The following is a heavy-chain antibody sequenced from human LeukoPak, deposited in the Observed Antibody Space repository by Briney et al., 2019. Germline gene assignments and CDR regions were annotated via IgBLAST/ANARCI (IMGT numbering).Heavy chain of an antibody. CDR2: ISSSGSII. D-gene: IGHD6-19*01. J-gene: IGHJ3*02. CDR3: AKLEQWLDLVGAFDI. Sequence: PGGSLRLSCAASGFTFSSYEMNWVRQAPGKGLEWVSYISSSGSIIHYADSVKGRFTISRDNAKNSLYLQMNSLRAEDTALYYCAKLEQWLDLVGAFDIWGQGTMVTVSS. CDR1: GFTFSSYE. V-gene: IGHV3-48*03.